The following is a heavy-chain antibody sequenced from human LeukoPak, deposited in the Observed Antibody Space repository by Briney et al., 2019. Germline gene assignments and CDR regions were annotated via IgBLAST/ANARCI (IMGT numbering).Heavy chain of an antibody. CDR2: INPGGGST. CDR1: GYTFTSYY. D-gene: IGHD3-10*01. CDR3: ARGLRFGESPLYFDY. V-gene: IGHV1-46*01. J-gene: IGHJ4*02. Sequence: ASVKVSCKASGYTFTSYYMHWVRQAPGQGLEWMGIINPGGGSTSYAQKFQGRVNMTRDTSTSTVYMELSSLRSEDTAVYYCARGLRFGESPLYFDYWGQGTLVTVSS.